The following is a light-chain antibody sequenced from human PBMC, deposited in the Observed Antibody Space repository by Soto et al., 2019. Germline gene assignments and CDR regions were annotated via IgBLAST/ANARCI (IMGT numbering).Light chain of an antibody. Sequence: QSALTQPASVSGSPGQSITISCTGTSSDVGGYNYVSWYQQHPGKAPKLVIYGVSNRPSGVSNRFSGSKSGNTASLTISGLRAEDEADYYCKSYTTISTWVFGGGTKLTVL. CDR1: SSDVGGYNY. J-gene: IGLJ3*02. CDR3: KSYTTISTWV. V-gene: IGLV2-14*01. CDR2: GVS.